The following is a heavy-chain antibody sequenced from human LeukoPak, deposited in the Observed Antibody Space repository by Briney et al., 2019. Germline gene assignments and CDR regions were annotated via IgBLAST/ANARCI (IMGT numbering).Heavy chain of an antibody. CDR2: IWSDGSNK. D-gene: IGHD3-10*01. CDR1: GFTSTDYG. CDR3: VRASGSFDY. Sequence: GGCLRLSCAPSGFTSTDYGIHWVRHAPGKGLEWVAVIWSDGSNKNYTDSVKGRFTISRDNSKKTLYQHMDSLRVEDTAVYYCVRASGSFDYWGQGTLVTVSS. V-gene: IGHV3-33*01. J-gene: IGHJ4*02.